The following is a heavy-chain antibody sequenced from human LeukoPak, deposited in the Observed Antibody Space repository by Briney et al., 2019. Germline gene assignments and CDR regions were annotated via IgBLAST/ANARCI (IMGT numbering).Heavy chain of an antibody. J-gene: IGHJ4*02. Sequence: PGGSLRLSCAASGFTFSSYWMHWVRQAPGKGLEWVSSISSSSSYIYYADSVKGRFTISRDNAKNSLYLQMNSLRAEDTAVYYCARDKWLTTTHYFDYWGQGTLVTVSS. D-gene: IGHD4-11*01. CDR1: GFTFSSYW. V-gene: IGHV3-21*01. CDR2: ISSSSSYI. CDR3: ARDKWLTTTHYFDY.